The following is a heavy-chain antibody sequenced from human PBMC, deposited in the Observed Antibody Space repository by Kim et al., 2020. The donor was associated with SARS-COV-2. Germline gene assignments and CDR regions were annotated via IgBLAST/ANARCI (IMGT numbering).Heavy chain of an antibody. CDR2: IYYSGST. J-gene: IGHJ4*02. CDR1: GGSISSYY. CDR3: ARGGLGYDFWSGHDVFDY. V-gene: IGHV4-59*01. Sequence: SETLSLTCTVSGGSISSYYWSWIRQPPGKGLEWIGYIYYSGSTNYNPSLKSRVTISVDTSKNQFSLKLSSVTAADTAVYYCARGGLGYDFWSGHDVFDYWGQGTLVTVSS. D-gene: IGHD3-3*01.